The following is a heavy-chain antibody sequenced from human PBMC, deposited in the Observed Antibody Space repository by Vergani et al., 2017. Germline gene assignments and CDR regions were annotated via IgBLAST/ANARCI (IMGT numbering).Heavy chain of an antibody. CDR3: ARYRRYSYGQRGPAFDI. Sequence: QVQLQQWGAGLLKPSETLSLTCAVYGGSFSGYYWSWIRQPPGKGLEWIGEINHSGSTNYNPSLKSRVTISVDTSKNQFSLKLSSVTAADTAVYYCARYRRYSYGQRGPAFDIWGQGTMVTVSS. D-gene: IGHD5-18*01. V-gene: IGHV4-34*01. CDR1: GGSFSGYY. CDR2: INHSGST. J-gene: IGHJ3*02.